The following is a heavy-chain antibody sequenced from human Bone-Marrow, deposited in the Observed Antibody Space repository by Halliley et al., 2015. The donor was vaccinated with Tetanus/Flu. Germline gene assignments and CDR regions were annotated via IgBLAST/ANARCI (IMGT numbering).Heavy chain of an antibody. Sequence: VAKRREDGGERDYVDSVKGRFTISRDNAKNSLYLQMSSLRTEDTAVYYCAREGAAIGALDIWGQGTMVTVSS. D-gene: IGHD2-2*01. CDR2: RREDGGER. V-gene: IGHV3-7*04. J-gene: IGHJ3*02. CDR3: AREGAAIGALDI.